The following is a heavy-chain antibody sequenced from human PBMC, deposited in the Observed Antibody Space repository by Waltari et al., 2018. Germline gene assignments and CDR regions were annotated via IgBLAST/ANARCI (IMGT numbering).Heavy chain of an antibody. V-gene: IGHV4-59*01. Sequence: QVQLQESGPGLVKPSENLSLTCTVPGGSISSYYWSWIRPPPGKGLEWIGYIYYSGSTNYNPSLKSRVTISVDTSKNQFSLKLSSVTAADTAVYYCARVRQLLIRGDYLFDYWGQGTLVTVSS. CDR2: IYYSGST. CDR1: GGSISSYY. CDR3: ARVRQLLIRGDYLFDY. D-gene: IGHD2-15*01. J-gene: IGHJ4*02.